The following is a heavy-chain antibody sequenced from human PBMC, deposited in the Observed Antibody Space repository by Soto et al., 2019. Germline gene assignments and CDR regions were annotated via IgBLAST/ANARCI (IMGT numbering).Heavy chain of an antibody. Sequence: PSETLALTCTVSGGSVSSGSYYLSWIGQPPGKGLEWIGYIYYSGSTNYNPSLKSRVTISVDTSKNQFSLKLSSVTAADTAVYYCARDQSTMVRGGERALDYWGQGKMVTVSS. J-gene: IGHJ4*02. V-gene: IGHV4-61*01. CDR3: ARDQSTMVRGGERALDY. CDR1: GGSVSSGSYY. CDR2: IYYSGST. D-gene: IGHD3-10*01.